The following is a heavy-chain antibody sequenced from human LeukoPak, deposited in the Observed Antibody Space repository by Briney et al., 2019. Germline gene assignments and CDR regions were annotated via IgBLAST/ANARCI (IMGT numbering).Heavy chain of an antibody. Sequence: GGSLRLSCTASGFTFSSYGMSWVRQAPGRGLDWVSAISGTGDGAYYADSVKGRFTISRDSSRSTLYLQMNSLRADDTALYYCAKAGYGYSFDYWGQGILVTVSS. D-gene: IGHD2-21*01. CDR2: ISGTGDGA. CDR3: AKAGYGYSFDY. V-gene: IGHV3-23*01. J-gene: IGHJ4*02. CDR1: GFTFSSYG.